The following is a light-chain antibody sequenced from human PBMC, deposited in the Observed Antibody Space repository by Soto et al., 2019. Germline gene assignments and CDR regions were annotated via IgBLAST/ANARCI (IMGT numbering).Light chain of an antibody. V-gene: IGKV1-39*01. CDR3: QQSYSSPPT. J-gene: IGKJ1*01. Sequence: DMQMPRSRYWLSAAVEDRVIITCRASQSISNHLNWYQQKPGKAPKLLIFAASSLQSGVPSRFSGSRSGPDFTLTISSLQPEDFATYYCQQSYSSPPTFGQGTKVDIK. CDR1: QSISNH. CDR2: AAS.